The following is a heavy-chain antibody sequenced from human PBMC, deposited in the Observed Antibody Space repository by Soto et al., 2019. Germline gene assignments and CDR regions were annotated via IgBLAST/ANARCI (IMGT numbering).Heavy chain of an antibody. Sequence: EVQLVESGGGLVQPGGSLRLSCAASGFSLSNSWMTWVRQAPGKGLEWVANMKHDGSKEHYVDSVKGRFTISRDTAKNSLYLQMNSLRVGDTAVYFCARDANYYDSSGFYYDVFDIWGQGTMVTVSS. J-gene: IGHJ3*02. CDR3: ARDANYYDSSGFYYDVFDI. CDR1: GFSLSNSW. CDR2: MKHDGSKE. D-gene: IGHD3-22*01. V-gene: IGHV3-7*05.